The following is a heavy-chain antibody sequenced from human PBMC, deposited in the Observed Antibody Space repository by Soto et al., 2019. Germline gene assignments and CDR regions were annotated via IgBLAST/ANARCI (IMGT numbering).Heavy chain of an antibody. CDR2: ISYDGSNK. Sequence: GGSLRLSCAASGFTFSSYGMHWVRQAPGKGLEWVAVISYDGSNKYYADSVKGRFTISRDNSKNTLYLQMNSLRAEDTAVYYCAKDYYDSSGYYSHTFDYWGQGTLVTVSS. CDR1: GFTFSSYG. V-gene: IGHV3-30*18. CDR3: AKDYYDSSGYYSHTFDY. D-gene: IGHD3-22*01. J-gene: IGHJ4*02.